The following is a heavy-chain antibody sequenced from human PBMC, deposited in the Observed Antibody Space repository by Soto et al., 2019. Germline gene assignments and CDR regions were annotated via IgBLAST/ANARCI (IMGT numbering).Heavy chain of an antibody. J-gene: IGHJ4*02. D-gene: IGHD3-9*01. CDR1: GFIFSNYA. CDR3: AGRTGYPFDY. CDR2: VGGNGLDT. V-gene: IGHV3-23*01. Sequence: EVQLLESGGGLVQPGGSLRLSCAAAGFIFSNYAMNWVRQAPGKGLEWVSAVGGNGLDTYYADSVKGRFTISRDNSKNTLYRQMNSLRAEDTAVYYCAGRTGYPFDYWGQGTMVTVSS.